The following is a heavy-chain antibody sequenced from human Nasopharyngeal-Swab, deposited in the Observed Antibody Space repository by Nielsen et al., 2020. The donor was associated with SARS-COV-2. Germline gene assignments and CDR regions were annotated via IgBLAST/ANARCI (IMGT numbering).Heavy chain of an antibody. CDR2: IYYSGST. CDR3: ARDLIYYYGSGSYGAPHYYYYGMDV. Sequence: RQAPGKGLEWIGYIYYSGSTYYNPSLKSRVTISVDTSKNQFSLKLSSVTAADRAVYYCARDLIYYYGSGSYGAPHYYYYGMDVWGQGTTVTVSS. D-gene: IGHD3-10*01. V-gene: IGHV4-31*02. J-gene: IGHJ6*02.